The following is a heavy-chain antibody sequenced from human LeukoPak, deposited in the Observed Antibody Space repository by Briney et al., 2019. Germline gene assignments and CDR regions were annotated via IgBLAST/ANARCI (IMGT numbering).Heavy chain of an antibody. V-gene: IGHV7-4-1*02. Sequence: ASVKVSCKASGYTFTSYAMNWVRQAPGQGLEWMAWIDTNTGNPTYAQGFTGRFVFSLDTSVSTAYLQISSLKTEDTVVYYCAREGGYDILTGYPPEDYWGQGTLVTVSS. CDR3: AREGGYDILTGYPPEDY. CDR1: GYTFTSYA. CDR2: IDTNTGNP. D-gene: IGHD3-9*01. J-gene: IGHJ4*02.